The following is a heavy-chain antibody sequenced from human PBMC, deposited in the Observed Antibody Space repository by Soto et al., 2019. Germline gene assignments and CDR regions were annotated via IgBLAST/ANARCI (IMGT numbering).Heavy chain of an antibody. CDR3: ASQHYYDSSGYFVVY. V-gene: IGHV4-39*01. CDR1: GASITGTSYH. J-gene: IGHJ4*02. Sequence: SETLSLTCTVSGASITGTSYHWGWIRQPPGKGLEWIGNFYYSGSTYYNPSLRSRVTISVDASKNQFSVKVSSVTATDTAVYYCASQHYYDSSGYFVVYWGQGTLVTVSS. D-gene: IGHD3-22*01. CDR2: FYYSGST.